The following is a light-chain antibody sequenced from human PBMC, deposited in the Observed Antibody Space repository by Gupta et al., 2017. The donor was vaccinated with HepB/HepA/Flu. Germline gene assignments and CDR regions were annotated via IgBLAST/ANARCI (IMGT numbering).Light chain of an antibody. CDR1: SGSVSTAYY. J-gene: IGLJ3*02. CDR2: NTN. CDR3: ARDMSGGIWV. V-gene: IGLV8-61*01. Sequence: TVVPPEPSYSVSPRGTVTLTCGLSSGSVSTAYYPSWYQQTPGQPPRTLIYNTNPRSAVVPDPFAGSISGNTAALTITVAQADDDSNYYCARDMSGGIWVFGGGTKLTVL.